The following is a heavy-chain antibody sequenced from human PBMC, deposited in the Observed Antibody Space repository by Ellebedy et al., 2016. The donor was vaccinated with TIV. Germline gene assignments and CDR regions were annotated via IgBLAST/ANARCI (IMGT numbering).Heavy chain of an antibody. J-gene: IGHJ6*02. Sequence: SVKGRFTISRDNSKNTLYLQMNSLRAEDTAVYYCARDAKDGSGWAHYGMDVWGQGTTVTVSS. CDR3: ARDAKDGSGWAHYGMDV. V-gene: IGHV3-30*07. D-gene: IGHD6-19*01.